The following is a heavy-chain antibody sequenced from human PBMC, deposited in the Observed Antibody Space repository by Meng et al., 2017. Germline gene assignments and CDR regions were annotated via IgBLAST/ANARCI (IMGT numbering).Heavy chain of an antibody. V-gene: IGHV1-3*01. CDR3: ARASYDYVWGSYLFGDY. J-gene: IGHJ4*02. CDR2: INAGNGNT. Sequence: VQRWPVGDDVQKPGASVKVSFMASGSHFTSSAMHWVRQAPGQRLEWMGWINAGNGNTKYSQKFQGRVTITRDTSASTAYMELSSLRSEDTAVYYCARASYDYVWGSYLFGDYWGQGTLVTVSS. CDR1: GSHFTSSA. D-gene: IGHD3-16*02.